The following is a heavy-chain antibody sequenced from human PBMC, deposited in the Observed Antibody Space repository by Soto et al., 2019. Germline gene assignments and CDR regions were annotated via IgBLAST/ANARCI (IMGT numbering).Heavy chain of an antibody. D-gene: IGHD2-15*01. V-gene: IGHV1-69*06. Sequence: QVQLVQSGAEVKKPGSSVKVSCKASGGTFSSYAISWVRQAPGQGLEWMGGIIPIFGTANYAQKFQGRVTITADKSTSTAYMELSSLRSEDTAVYYCARDRGCSGGRCYSQDAFDIWGQGTMVTVSS. CDR2: IIPIFGTA. J-gene: IGHJ3*02. CDR1: GGTFSSYA. CDR3: ARDRGCSGGRCYSQDAFDI.